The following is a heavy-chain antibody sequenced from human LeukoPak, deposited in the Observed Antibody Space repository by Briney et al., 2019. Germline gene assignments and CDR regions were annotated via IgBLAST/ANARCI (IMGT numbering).Heavy chain of an antibody. J-gene: IGHJ4*02. CDR1: GFTFDDYA. V-gene: IGHV3-9*01. CDR2: ISWNSGSI. D-gene: IGHD5-12*01. CDR3: AKDTRGYAAYYFDY. Sequence: GGSLRLSCAASGFTFDDYAMHWVRQAPGKGLEWVSGISWNSGSIGYADSVEGRFTISRDNAKNSLYLQMNSLRAEDTALYYCAKDTRGYAAYYFDYWGQGTLVTVSS.